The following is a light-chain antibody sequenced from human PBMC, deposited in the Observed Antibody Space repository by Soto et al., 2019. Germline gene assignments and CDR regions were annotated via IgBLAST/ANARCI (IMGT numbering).Light chain of an antibody. Sequence: QSVLTQPPSASGTPGQRVTISCSGSRSNIGSNTVNWYQQLPGTAPKLLIYSNNDRPSGVPDRFSGSKSGTSASLAISGLQSEDEADYYCAAWDDSLNGVLFGGGTKVTVL. J-gene: IGLJ2*01. CDR3: AAWDDSLNGVL. CDR2: SNN. V-gene: IGLV1-44*01. CDR1: RSNIGSNT.